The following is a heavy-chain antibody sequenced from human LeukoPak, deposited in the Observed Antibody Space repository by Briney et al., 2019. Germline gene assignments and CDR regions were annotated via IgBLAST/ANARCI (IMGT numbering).Heavy chain of an antibody. D-gene: IGHD5-18*01. CDR1: GYIFTRYY. Sequence: ASVTVSCKASGYIFTRYYIHWERQAPGQGLEWMGIINPGGGTTSYEQKFQGRLTVTRDTSTSTVYMELRSLRSEDTAVYYCARQVATKVTNAVDIWGQGTLVTVSS. V-gene: IGHV1-46*01. CDR3: ARQVATKVTNAVDI. J-gene: IGHJ3*02. CDR2: INPGGGTT.